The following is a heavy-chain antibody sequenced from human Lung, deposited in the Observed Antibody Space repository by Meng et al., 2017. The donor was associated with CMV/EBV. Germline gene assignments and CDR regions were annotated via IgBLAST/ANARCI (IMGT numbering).Heavy chain of an antibody. CDR3: AKDSTYSA. CDR1: GFTFSNYA. J-gene: IGHJ5*02. D-gene: IGHD6-13*01. V-gene: IGHV3-23*03. Sequence: GESLKISCAASGFTFSNYAMSWVRQAPGKGLEWVAVIYAGGRSAYYAESVKGRFTIFRDGSKNTVYLEMNSLRAEDTALYYCAKDSTYSAWGQGTLGTVSS. CDR2: IYAGGRSA.